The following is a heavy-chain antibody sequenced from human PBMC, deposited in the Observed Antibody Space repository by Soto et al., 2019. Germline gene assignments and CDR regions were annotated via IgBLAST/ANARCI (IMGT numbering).Heavy chain of an antibody. CDR3: ARLTTS. V-gene: IGHV3-23*01. CDR2: STTSDV. CDR1: GFTFSSSA. J-gene: IGHJ5*02. Sequence: GGSLRLSCAASGFTFSSSAMSRVRQAPGKGLEWVSTSTTSDVYYTDSVRGRFTISRDNSKNTLYLQMNSLRVEDTAIYYCARLTTSWGQGALVTVSS.